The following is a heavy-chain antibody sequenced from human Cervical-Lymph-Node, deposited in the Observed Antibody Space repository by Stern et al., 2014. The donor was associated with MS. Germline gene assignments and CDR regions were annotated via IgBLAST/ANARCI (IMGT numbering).Heavy chain of an antibody. V-gene: IGHV1-2*02. Sequence: VQLVESGAEVKTPGASVKVSCKASGYTFAGYHVQWVRQAPGQGLEWMGRILPKPGDTNYAQKFQGRVSMTGDTSISTAYMELSGLTFDDTATYYCARDRDFSSWGDFDYWGQGTLVTVSP. CDR2: ILPKPGDT. CDR1: GYTFAGYH. J-gene: IGHJ4*02. CDR3: ARDRDFSSWGDFDY. D-gene: IGHD6-13*01.